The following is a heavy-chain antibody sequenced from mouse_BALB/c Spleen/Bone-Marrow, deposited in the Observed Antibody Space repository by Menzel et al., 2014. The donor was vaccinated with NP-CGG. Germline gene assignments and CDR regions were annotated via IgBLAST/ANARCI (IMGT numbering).Heavy chain of an antibody. V-gene: IGHV2-6-2*01. CDR3: ARHGRYEDVMDY. D-gene: IGHD2-3*01. Sequence: VKLQQSGPDLVAPLQILSITCTVLGFSLTNYGAHWVRQPPGKGLELLIVKWGDGRTNYNSALKSRLSISKDNSKSQVFLKIISLQTDDTSICSCARHGRYEDVMDYWGQGTSVTVSS. CDR2: KWGDGRT. J-gene: IGHJ4*01. CDR1: GFSLTNYG.